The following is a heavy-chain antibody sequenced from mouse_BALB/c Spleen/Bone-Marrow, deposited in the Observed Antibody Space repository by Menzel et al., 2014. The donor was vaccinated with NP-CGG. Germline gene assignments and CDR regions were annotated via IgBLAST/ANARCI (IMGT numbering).Heavy chain of an antibody. D-gene: IGHD1-1*01. CDR1: GYAFSSYW. Sequence: QVQLQQSGAELVRPGSSVKISCKASGYAFSSYWMIWVKQRPGQGLEWIGQIYPGDGDTNYNGKFKGKATLTADKSSSTTFMQLSSLTSEDSAVYFCARWDYGNRGEFYFDYWGQGTTLTVSS. CDR2: IYPGDGDT. CDR3: ARWDYGNRGEFYFDY. V-gene: IGHV1-80*01. J-gene: IGHJ2*01.